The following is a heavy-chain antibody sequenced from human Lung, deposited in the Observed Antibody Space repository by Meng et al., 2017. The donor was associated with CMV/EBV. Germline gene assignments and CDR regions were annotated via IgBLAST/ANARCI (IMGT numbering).Heavy chain of an antibody. CDR2: ILPILGIA. Sequence: SVXVSXXASGGTFSSYAISWVRQARGQGLDWVGGILPILGIANYAQKFQGRVTITADKSTSTAYMELSSLRSEDTAVYYCARDSITIFGVVTKNDYYYYGMDVWCQGTTVTVSS. CDR1: GGTFSSYA. CDR3: ARDSITIFGVVTKNDYYYYGMDV. J-gene: IGHJ6*02. V-gene: IGHV1-69*10. D-gene: IGHD3-3*01.